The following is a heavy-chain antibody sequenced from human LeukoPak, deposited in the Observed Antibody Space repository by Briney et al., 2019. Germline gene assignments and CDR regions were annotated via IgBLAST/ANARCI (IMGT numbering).Heavy chain of an antibody. D-gene: IGHD1-26*01. J-gene: IGHJ4*02. V-gene: IGHV3-43*02. CDR3: AKELREWELPTYYFDY. CDR2: ISGDGGST. Sequence: GRSLRLSCAASGFTFDDYAMHWVRQAPGKGLEWVSLISGDGGSTYYADSVKGRFTISRDNSKNSLYLQMNSLRTEDTALYYCAKELREWELPTYYFDYWGQGTLVTVSS. CDR1: GFTFDDYA.